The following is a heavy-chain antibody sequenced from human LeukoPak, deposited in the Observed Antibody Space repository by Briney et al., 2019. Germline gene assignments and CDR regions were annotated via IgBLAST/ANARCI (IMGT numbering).Heavy chain of an antibody. CDR1: VGTFSSYA. J-gene: IGHJ6*04. D-gene: IGHD5-12*01. V-gene: IGHV1-69*01. CDR2: IIPIFGTA. CDR3: ARDDGEVATGYYYGMDV. Sequence: SVKVSCKVSVGTFSSYAISCVRQAPGQGLEWMGGIIPIFGTANYAQKFQGRVTITADESTSTAYMELSSLRSEDTAVYYCARDDGEVATGYYYGMDVWGKGTTVTVSS.